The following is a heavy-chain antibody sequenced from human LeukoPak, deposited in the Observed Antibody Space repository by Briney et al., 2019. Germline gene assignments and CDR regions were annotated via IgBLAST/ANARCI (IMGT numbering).Heavy chain of an antibody. CDR3: ARQGRGWSYYYMDV. CDR1: GGSISSYY. CDR2: IYYSGST. D-gene: IGHD6-19*01. Sequence: SETLSLTCTVSGGSISSYYWNWIRQTPGKGLEWIGYIYYSGSTNYNPSLKSRVTISVDTSKNQFSLKLSSVTAADTAVYYCARQGRGWSYYYMDVWGKGTTVTVSS. J-gene: IGHJ6*03. V-gene: IGHV4-59*01.